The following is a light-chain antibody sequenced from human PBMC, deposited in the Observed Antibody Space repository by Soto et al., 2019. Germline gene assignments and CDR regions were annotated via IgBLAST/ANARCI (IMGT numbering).Light chain of an antibody. Sequence: EIVLTQSPGTLSLSPGERATLSCRASQSVSSSYLAWYQQKPGQAPRLLIYGASSRATGMPDRFIGSGSGRDFILTISRLEPEDLAVYYCQQYRSSHPYTCGLGTKRAIK. CDR2: GAS. J-gene: IGKJ2*01. CDR1: QSVSSSY. CDR3: QQYRSSHPYT. V-gene: IGKV3-20*01.